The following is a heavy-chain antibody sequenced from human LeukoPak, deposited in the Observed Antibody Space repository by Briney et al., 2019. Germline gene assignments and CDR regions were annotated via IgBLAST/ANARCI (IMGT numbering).Heavy chain of an antibody. CDR3: ARDQGPIAVAENWFDP. J-gene: IGHJ5*02. Sequence: ASVKVSCKASGGTFSSYAISWVRQAPGQGLEWMRGIIPIFGTANYAQKFQGRVTITADESTSTAYMELSSLRSEDTAVYYCARDQGPIAVAENWFDPWGLGTLVTVSS. D-gene: IGHD6-19*01. CDR2: IIPIFGTA. V-gene: IGHV1-69*01. CDR1: GGTFSSYA.